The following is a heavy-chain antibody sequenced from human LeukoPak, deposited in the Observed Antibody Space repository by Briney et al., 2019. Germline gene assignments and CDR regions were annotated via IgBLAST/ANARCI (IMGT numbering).Heavy chain of an antibody. J-gene: IGHJ4*02. CDR2: ISGTGCNT. V-gene: IGHV3-23*01. D-gene: IGHD1/OR15-1a*01. Sequence: GGSLRLSCAVSGFSFSNYAMSWVRQLPGKGLEWVSGISGTGCNTYYADSVKGRFTISRDNSKNMLYLQMNTLTAEDTAIYFCAKDFEFKWQQPSDHWGQGTPVTVSS. CDR3: AKDFEFKWQQPSDH. CDR1: GFSFSNYA.